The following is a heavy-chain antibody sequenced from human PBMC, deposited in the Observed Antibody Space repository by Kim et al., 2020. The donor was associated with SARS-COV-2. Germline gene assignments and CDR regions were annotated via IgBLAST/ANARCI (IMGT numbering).Heavy chain of an antibody. CDR3: ARDGYSYGSFDY. CDR2: IYYSGST. Sequence: SETLSLTCTVSGGSVSSGSYYWSWIRQPPGKGLEWIGYIYYSGSTNYNPSLKSRVTISVDTSKNQFSLKLSSVTAADTAVYYCARDGYSYGSFDYWGQGT. V-gene: IGHV4-61*01. J-gene: IGHJ4*02. CDR1: GGSVSSGSYY. D-gene: IGHD5-18*01.